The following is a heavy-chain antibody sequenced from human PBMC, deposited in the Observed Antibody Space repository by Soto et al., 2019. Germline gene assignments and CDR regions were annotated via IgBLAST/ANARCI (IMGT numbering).Heavy chain of an antibody. J-gene: IGHJ4*02. D-gene: IGHD3-9*01. CDR2: IYYSGST. CDR1: GGSISSYY. V-gene: IGHV4-59*01. CDR3: ASTKYFDWFPFDY. Sequence: TSETLSLTCTVSGGSISSYYWSWIRQPPGKGLEWIGYIYYSGSTNYNPSLKSRVTISVDTSKNQFSLKLSSVTAADTAVYYCASTKYFDWFPFDYWGQGTLVTVSS.